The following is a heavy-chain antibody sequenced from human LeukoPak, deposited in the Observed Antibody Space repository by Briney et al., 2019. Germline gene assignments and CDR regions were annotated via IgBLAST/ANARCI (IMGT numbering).Heavy chain of an antibody. CDR3: ARSRSSGMQWGEGGYSYFYLMDV. Sequence: PGGSLRLSCEASGLTFSTSSIQWVRQAPGKGLEWISFIGPHGRSIYYADSVKGRFTISRDNGENSLFLQMNGLRPEDTAVYYCARSRSSGMQWGEGGYSYFYLMDVWGQGTTVTVSS. CDR1: GLTFSTSS. D-gene: IGHD3-22*01. CDR2: IGPHGRSI. J-gene: IGHJ6*02. V-gene: IGHV3-48*01.